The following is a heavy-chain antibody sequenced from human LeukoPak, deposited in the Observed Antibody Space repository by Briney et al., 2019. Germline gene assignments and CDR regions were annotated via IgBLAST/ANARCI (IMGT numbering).Heavy chain of an antibody. D-gene: IGHD3-10*01. CDR1: GYTFTSYG. CDR2: INTNTGSP. V-gene: IGHV7-4-1*02. CDR3: ARGHYYGSGTYFDY. Sequence: VASVKVSCKASGYTFTSYGISWVRQAPGQGLEWMGWINTNTGSPTYAQGFTGRFVFSLDTSVSTAYLQISSLKAEDTAVYYCARGHYYGSGTYFDYWGQGTLVTVSS. J-gene: IGHJ4*02.